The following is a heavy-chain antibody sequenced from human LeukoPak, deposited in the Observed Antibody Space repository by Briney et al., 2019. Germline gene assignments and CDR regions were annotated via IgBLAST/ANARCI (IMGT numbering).Heavy chain of an antibody. Sequence: PSETLSLTCAVYGGSFSGYYWSWIRQPPGKGLEWIGEINHSGSTNYNPSLKSRVTISVDTSKNQFSLKLSSVTAADTAVYYCARVGTAMVFGPYFDYWGQGTLVTVSS. J-gene: IGHJ4*02. CDR3: ARVGTAMVFGPYFDY. CDR2: INHSGST. V-gene: IGHV4-34*01. CDR1: GGSFSGYY. D-gene: IGHD5-18*01.